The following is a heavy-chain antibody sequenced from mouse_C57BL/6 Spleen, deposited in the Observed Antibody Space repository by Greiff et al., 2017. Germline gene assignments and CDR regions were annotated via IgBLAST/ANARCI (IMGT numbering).Heavy chain of an antibody. D-gene: IGHD4-1*01. CDR3: ARETGDQSSFDY. Sequence: VQLQESGPELVKPGASVKISCKASGYAFSSSWMNWVKQRPGKGLAWIGRIYPGDGDTNYNGKFKGKATLAADKSSSTAYMQLSSLTSEDSAVYCCARETGDQSSFDYWGQGTTLTVSS. CDR1: GYAFSSSW. CDR2: IYPGDGDT. V-gene: IGHV1-82*01. J-gene: IGHJ2*01.